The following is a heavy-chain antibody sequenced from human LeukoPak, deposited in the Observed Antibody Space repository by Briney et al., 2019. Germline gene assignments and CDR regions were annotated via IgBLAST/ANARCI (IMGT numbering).Heavy chain of an antibody. V-gene: IGHV3-66*01. CDR2: IYSGGST. CDR3: ARISKTYYYDSPYWFDP. Sequence: GSLRLSCAASGFTVSSHYMSWVRQAPGKGLEWVSVIYSGGSTYYADSVKGRLTISRDNSKNTLYLQMSSLRAEDTAVYYCARISKTYYYDSPYWFDPWGQGTLVTVSS. CDR1: GFTVSSHY. J-gene: IGHJ5*02. D-gene: IGHD3-22*01.